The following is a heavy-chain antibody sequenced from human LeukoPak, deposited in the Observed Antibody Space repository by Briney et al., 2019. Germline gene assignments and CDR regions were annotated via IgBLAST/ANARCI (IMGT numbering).Heavy chain of an antibody. CDR2: ISYDGSNK. Sequence: PGGSLRLSCAASGFTFSSYGMHWVRQAPGKGLEWVAVISYDGSNKYYADSVKGRFTISRDNSKNTLYLQMNSLRAEDTAVYYCARDLIVVVPAAPIYYYYGMDVWGQGTTVTVSS. J-gene: IGHJ6*02. CDR1: GFTFSSYG. V-gene: IGHV3-30*19. D-gene: IGHD2-2*01. CDR3: ARDLIVVVPAAPIYYYYGMDV.